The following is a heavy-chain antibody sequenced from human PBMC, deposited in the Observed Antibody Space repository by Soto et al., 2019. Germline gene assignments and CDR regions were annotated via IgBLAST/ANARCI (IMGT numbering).Heavy chain of an antibody. Sequence: ASVKVSCKASGYTFTGYYMHWVRQAPGQGLEWMGWINPNSGGTNYAQKFQGRVTMTRDTSISTAYMGLSRLRSDDTAVYYCARGVFIAAAGNWFDPWGQGTLVTVSS. V-gene: IGHV1-2*02. CDR2: INPNSGGT. J-gene: IGHJ5*02. D-gene: IGHD6-13*01. CDR3: ARGVFIAAAGNWFDP. CDR1: GYTFTGYY.